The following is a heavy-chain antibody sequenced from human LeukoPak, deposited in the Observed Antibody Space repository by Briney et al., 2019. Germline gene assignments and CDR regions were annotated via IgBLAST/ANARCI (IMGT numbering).Heavy chain of an antibody. J-gene: IGHJ3*02. CDR1: GGSISSYY. D-gene: IGHD2-15*01. V-gene: IGHV4-4*07. CDR3: ARDGGFRPFPLDAFDI. Sequence: PSETLSLTCTVSGGSISSYYWSWIRQPAGKGLEWIGHIYTSGSTNYNPSLKSRVTMSVDTSKNQFSLTLSSVTAADTAVYYCARDGGFRPFPLDAFDIWGQGTMATVSS. CDR2: IYTSGST.